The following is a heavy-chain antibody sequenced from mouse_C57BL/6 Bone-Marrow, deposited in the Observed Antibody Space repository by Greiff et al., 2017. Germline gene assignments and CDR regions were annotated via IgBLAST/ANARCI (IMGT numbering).Heavy chain of an antibody. CDR2: ISNLAYSI. D-gene: IGHD1-1*01. CDR3: ARHGEYGSSYCYFDV. V-gene: IGHV5-15*01. CDR1: GFTFSDYG. Sequence: EVKLVESGGGLVQPGGSLKLSCAASGFTFSDYGMAWVRQAPRKGPEWVAFISNLAYSIYYADTVTGRFTISRENAKNTLYLEMSSLRSENTAMYYCARHGEYGSSYCYFDVWGTGTTVTVSS. J-gene: IGHJ1*03.